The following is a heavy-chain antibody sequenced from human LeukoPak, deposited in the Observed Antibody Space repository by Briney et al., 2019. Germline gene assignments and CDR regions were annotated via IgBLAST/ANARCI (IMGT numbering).Heavy chain of an antibody. CDR2: MSPNSGNT. CDR3: VRTPPNWGADF. J-gene: IGHJ4*02. CDR1: GYTFTSYD. V-gene: IGHV1-8*01. Sequence: ASVKVSCKASGYTFTSYDINWMRQATGQGLEWMGWMSPNSGNTGYAQKFQGRVTMIRDTSTGTAYLELSSLRSEDSAVYYCVRTPPNWGADFWGQGTLVTVSS. D-gene: IGHD7-27*01.